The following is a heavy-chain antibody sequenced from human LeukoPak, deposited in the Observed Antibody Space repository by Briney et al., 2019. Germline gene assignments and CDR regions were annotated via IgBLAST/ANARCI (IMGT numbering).Heavy chain of an antibody. D-gene: IGHD3-3*01. J-gene: IGHJ4*02. CDR1: GYTFITYG. Sequence: ASVKVSCRASGYTFITYGINWVRQAPGQGLEWMGWINPNTGNPMYAQGFTGRFVFSLDTSVSTAYLQISSLKAEDTAVYYCARPSGTIFGVVTPFDYWGQGTLVTVSS. CDR3: ARPSGTIFGVVTPFDY. V-gene: IGHV7-4-1*02. CDR2: INPNTGNP.